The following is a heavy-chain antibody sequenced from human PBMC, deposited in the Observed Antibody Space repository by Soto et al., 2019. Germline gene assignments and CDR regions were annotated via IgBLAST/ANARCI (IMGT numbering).Heavy chain of an antibody. Sequence: GGSLRLSCAASGFTFSNAWMNWVRQAPGKGLEWVGRIKSKTDGGTTDYAAPVKGRFTISRDDSKNTLYLQMNSLKTEDTAVYYCTVTAELGYCISTSCYATRYYYGMDVWGQGTTVTVSS. CDR2: IKSKTDGGTT. J-gene: IGHJ6*02. CDR3: TVTAELGYCISTSCYATRYYYGMDV. D-gene: IGHD2-2*01. CDR1: GFTFSNAW. V-gene: IGHV3-15*07.